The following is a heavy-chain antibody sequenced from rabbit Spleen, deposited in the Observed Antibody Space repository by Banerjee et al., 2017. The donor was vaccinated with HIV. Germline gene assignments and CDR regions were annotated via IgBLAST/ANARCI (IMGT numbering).Heavy chain of an antibody. CDR1: GFFFSSDYY. CDR2: IYGGDMHST. CDR3: ARDTSSSFSSYGMDL. Sequence: QEQLVESGGGLVKPEGSLTLTCKASGFFFSSDYYICWVRQAPGKGLEWIACIYGGDMHSTAYATWAKGRFTISKISSTTVTLQMTRLTAADTATYFCARDTSSSFSSYGMDLWGPGTLVTVS. V-gene: IGHV1S45*01. D-gene: IGHD1-1*01. J-gene: IGHJ6*01.